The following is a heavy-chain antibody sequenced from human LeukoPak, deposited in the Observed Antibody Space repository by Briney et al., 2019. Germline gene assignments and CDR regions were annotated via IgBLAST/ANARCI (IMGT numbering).Heavy chain of an antibody. J-gene: IGHJ3*02. CDR1: GGTFSSYA. CDR2: IIPIFGTA. Sequence: SAKVSCKASGGTFSSYAISWVRQAPGQGLEWMGRIIPIFGTANYAQKFQGRVTITTDESTSTAYMELSSLRSEDTAVYYCARDRDSGYDWDAFDIWGQGTMVTVSS. CDR3: ARDRDSGYDWDAFDI. V-gene: IGHV1-69*05. D-gene: IGHD5-12*01.